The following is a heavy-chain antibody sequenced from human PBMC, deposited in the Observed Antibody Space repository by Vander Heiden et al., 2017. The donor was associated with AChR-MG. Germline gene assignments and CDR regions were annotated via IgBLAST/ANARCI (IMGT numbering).Heavy chain of an antibody. J-gene: IGHJ3*02. CDR1: GGSFSGYH. CDR3: ARGGICSSTSCYLRAFDI. V-gene: IGHV4-34*01. D-gene: IGHD2-2*01. CDR2: INHSGST. Sequence: QVQLQQWGAGLLKPSETLSLTCAVYGGSFSGYHWSWIRQPPGKGLEWIGEINHSGSTNYNPSLKSRVTISVDTSKNQFSLKLSSVTAADTAVYYCARGGICSSTSCYLRAFDIWGQGTMVTVSS.